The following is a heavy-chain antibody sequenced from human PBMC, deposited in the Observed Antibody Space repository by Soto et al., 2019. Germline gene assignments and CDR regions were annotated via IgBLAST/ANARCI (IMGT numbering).Heavy chain of an antibody. CDR1: GFTFSDYG. Sequence: PGGSLRLSCVASGFTFSDYGIHWVRQAPDKGLEWVAVVWFDGSIQYYGDSVKGRFTISRDNSNNTVDLQMNNLRAEDTAVYYCARVDFGGNSYYFDYWGQGPPVT. CDR2: VWFDGSIQ. V-gene: IGHV3-33*01. J-gene: IGHJ4*02. D-gene: IGHD1-7*01. CDR3: ARVDFGGNSYYFDY.